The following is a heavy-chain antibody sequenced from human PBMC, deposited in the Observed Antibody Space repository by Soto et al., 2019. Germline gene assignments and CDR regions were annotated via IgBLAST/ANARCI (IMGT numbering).Heavy chain of an antibody. CDR3: ARGLDYDFWSGYPSPFDY. Sequence: SETLSLTCAVYGGSFSGYYWSWIRQPPGKGLEWIGEINHSGSTNYNPSLKSRVTISVDTSKNQFSLKLSSVTAADTAVYYCARGLDYDFWSGYPSPFDYWGQGALVTVSS. D-gene: IGHD3-3*01. V-gene: IGHV4-34*01. J-gene: IGHJ4*02. CDR2: INHSGST. CDR1: GGSFSGYY.